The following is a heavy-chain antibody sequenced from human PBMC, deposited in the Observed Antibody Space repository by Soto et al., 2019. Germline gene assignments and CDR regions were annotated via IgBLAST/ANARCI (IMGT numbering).Heavy chain of an antibody. V-gene: IGHV1-24*01. CDR2: FDPEDGET. J-gene: IGHJ4*02. D-gene: IGHD6-13*01. Sequence: ASVKVSCKVSGYTLTELSMHWVRQAPGKGLEWMGCFDPEDGETIYAQKFQGRVTMTEDTSTDTAYMELSSLRSEDTAVYYCATTYSSSWYTSFDYWGQGTLVTVSS. CDR3: ATTYSSSWYTSFDY. CDR1: GYTLTELS.